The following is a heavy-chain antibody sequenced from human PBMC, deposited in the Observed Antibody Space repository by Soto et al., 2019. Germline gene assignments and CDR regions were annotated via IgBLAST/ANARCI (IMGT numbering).Heavy chain of an antibody. V-gene: IGHV5-51*01. J-gene: IGHJ4*02. CDR3: ARQADYNILTGYFYYFDY. CDR1: GYSFTDYW. CDR2: IYPGDSDA. Sequence: GESLKISCXSSGYSFTDYWIGWVRQMPGKGLEWMGIIYPGDSDARYSPSFQGQATISVDTSINTAFLRWNSLTASDTAMYYCARQADYNILTGYFYYFDYWGQGSLVTVSS. D-gene: IGHD3-9*01.